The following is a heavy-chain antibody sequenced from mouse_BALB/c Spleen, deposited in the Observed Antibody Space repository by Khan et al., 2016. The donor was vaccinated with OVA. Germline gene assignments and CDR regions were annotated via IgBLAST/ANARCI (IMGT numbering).Heavy chain of an antibody. CDR1: GYTFTNDG. V-gene: IGHV9-3-1*01. CDR3: ARPPYFSYVLVY. Sequence: QIQLVQSGPELKKPGETVKISCKASGYTFTNDGMNWVKQAPGKGLKWMGWINTYTGEPTYADDFKGRFAFSLETSASTAYLQINNLKNDDTATYFCARPPYFSYVLVYWGKGTSVTVSS. D-gene: IGHD2-10*01. J-gene: IGHJ4*01. CDR2: INTYTGEP.